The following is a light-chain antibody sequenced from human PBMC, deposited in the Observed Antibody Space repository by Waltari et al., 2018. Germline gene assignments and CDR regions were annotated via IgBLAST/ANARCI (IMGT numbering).Light chain of an antibody. V-gene: IGLV2-8*01. Sequence: QSALTQPPSASGSPGQSVAISCTGTSSDIGTYNYVSWYQQHPGKGPKLVIYEVNQRPSGVPDRFSASKSGNTASRTVSVRQAEDEAAYYCSSYAGVKHWLFGGGTKLTVL. CDR1: SSDIGTYNY. CDR2: EVN. CDR3: SSYAGVKHWL. J-gene: IGLJ3*02.